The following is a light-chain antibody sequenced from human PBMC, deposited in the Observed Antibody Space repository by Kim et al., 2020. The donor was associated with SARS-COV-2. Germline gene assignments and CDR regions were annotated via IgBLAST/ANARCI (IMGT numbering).Light chain of an antibody. CDR2: AAS. CDR3: QQSYRTPLT. Sequence: DIQMTQSPSSLPASEGDRFTTTGRPIKTISSYLNWYQQKPGKAPKLLIYAASSLQSGVPSRFSGSGSGTDFTLTISSLQPEDFATFYCQQSYRTPLTFGGGTKVDIK. V-gene: IGKV1-39*01. CDR1: KTISSY. J-gene: IGKJ4*01.